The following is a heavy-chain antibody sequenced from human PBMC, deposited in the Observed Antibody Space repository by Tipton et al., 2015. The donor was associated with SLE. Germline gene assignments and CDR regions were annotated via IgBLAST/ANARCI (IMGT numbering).Heavy chain of an antibody. CDR1: GGSISISTYY. CDR2: IHQSGNT. CDR3: ARHDYDDNGYYLHYFDD. V-gene: IGHV4-39*01. J-gene: IGHJ4*02. D-gene: IGHD3-22*01. Sequence: TLSLTCSVSGGSISISTYYWGWIRQPPGKGLEWIGSIHQSGNTYFNPTLESRVAMSMDTSKNQVFLRLSSVTAADTATYYCARHDYDDNGYYLHYFDDWGQGTLVTVSS.